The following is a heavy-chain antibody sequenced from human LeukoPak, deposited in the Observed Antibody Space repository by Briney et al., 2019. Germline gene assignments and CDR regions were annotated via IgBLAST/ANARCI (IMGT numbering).Heavy chain of an antibody. CDR2: TRQDESER. Sequence: GGSLRLSCAASGFTFSSYWTSWVRQAPGKGLEWVANTRQDESERYYVDSVKGRFTISRDNAENSLYLQMNSLRVEDTAVYYCARDFGLWGQGTLVTVSS. CDR1: GFTFSSYW. J-gene: IGHJ4*02. D-gene: IGHD3-10*01. V-gene: IGHV3-7*01. CDR3: ARDFGL.